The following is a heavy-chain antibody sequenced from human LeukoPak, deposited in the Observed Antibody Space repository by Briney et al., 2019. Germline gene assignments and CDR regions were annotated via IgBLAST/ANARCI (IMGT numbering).Heavy chain of an antibody. V-gene: IGHV1-58*01. CDR1: GFTFTSSA. D-gene: IGHD6-19*01. CDR2: IVVGSGNT. CDR3: AAIPGIAVAVNFDY. J-gene: IGHJ4*02. Sequence: SVKVSCKASGFTFTSSAVQWVRQARGQRLEWIGWIVVGSGNTNYAQKFQERVTITGDMSTSTAYMELSSLRSEDTAVYYCAAIPGIAVAVNFDYWGQGTLVTVSS.